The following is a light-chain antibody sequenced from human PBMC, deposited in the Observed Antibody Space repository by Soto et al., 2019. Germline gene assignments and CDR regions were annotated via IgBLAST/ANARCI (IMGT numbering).Light chain of an antibody. CDR3: SSYSSTSAPYV. J-gene: IGLJ1*01. CDR2: EVN. V-gene: IGLV2-14*01. Sequence: QSALTQPASVSGSPGQSITISCTGTSSDIGGYSYVSWYQQHPGKAPKLMISEVNNRPSGVSSRFSGSKSGDTASLTISGLQAEDEADYCCSSYSSTSAPYVFGSGTKVTVL. CDR1: SSDIGGYSY.